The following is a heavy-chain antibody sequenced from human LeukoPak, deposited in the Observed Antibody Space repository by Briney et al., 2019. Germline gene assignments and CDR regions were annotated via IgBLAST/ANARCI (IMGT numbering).Heavy chain of an antibody. CDR1: GFTFSSYW. V-gene: IGHV3-7*01. D-gene: IGHD3-16*02. J-gene: IGHJ4*02. CDR3: ARAAYDYVWGSYRHPDY. CDR2: IKQDGSEK. Sequence: PGGSLRLSCAASGFTFSSYWMSWVRQAPGKGLEWVANIKQDGSEKYYVDSVKGRFTIPRDNAKNSLYLQMNSLRAEDTAVYYCARAAYDYVWGSYRHPDYWGQGILVTVSS.